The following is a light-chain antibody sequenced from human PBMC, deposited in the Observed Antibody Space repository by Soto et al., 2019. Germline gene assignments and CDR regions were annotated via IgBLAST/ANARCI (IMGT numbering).Light chain of an antibody. CDR1: QDIGNF. J-gene: IGKJ4*01. V-gene: IGKV1-16*02. Sequence: DIQMTPSPSSLSASVGDTVTITCRASQDIGNFFAWFQQKPGTAPKSFIFAASSLQSGVPSKFSVSGSGTDINLTINSLQPEDVATYYCQQYHSWPALFGGGTKVEI. CDR3: QQYHSWPAL. CDR2: AAS.